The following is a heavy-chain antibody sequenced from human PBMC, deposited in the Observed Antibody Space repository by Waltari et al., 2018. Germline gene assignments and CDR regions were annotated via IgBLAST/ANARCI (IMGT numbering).Heavy chain of an antibody. CDR3: ARDLPLRGYYDSSGYTFDY. CDR1: GFTFSSYA. D-gene: IGHD3-22*01. CDR2: ISDDGSNK. Sequence: QVQLVESGGGVVQPGRSLRLSCAASGFTFSSYAMHWVRQAPGKGLEWVAVISDDGSNKYYAESVKGRFTISRDNSKNTLYLQMNSLRAEDTAVYYCARDLPLRGYYDSSGYTFDYWGQGTLVTVSS. V-gene: IGHV3-30*01. J-gene: IGHJ4*02.